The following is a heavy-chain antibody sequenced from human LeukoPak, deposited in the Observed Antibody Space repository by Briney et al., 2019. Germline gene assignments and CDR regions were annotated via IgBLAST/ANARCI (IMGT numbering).Heavy chain of an antibody. CDR1: GYTFTTYY. V-gene: IGHV1-46*01. J-gene: IGHJ5*02. CDR2: INPSGGST. Sequence: ASVRVSCKASGYTFTTYYMHWVRQAPGQGLGWMGIINPSGGSTSYAQKFQGRVTMTRDTSTSTVYMELSSLRSEDTAVYYCARGVRVPATITYWFDPWGQGTLVTVSS. CDR3: ARGVRVPATITYWFDP. D-gene: IGHD2-2*02.